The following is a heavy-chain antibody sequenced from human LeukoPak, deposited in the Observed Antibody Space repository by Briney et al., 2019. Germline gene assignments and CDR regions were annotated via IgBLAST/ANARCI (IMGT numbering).Heavy chain of an antibody. CDR2: IDASGSDT. J-gene: IGHJ4*02. CDR1: EFPFSVYA. D-gene: IGHD1-14*01. Sequence: GGSLRLSCEVSEFPFSVYAMAWVRQPPGQGLEWVSAIDASGSDTYYTDSVKGRFTISRDNSKNTVYLQMNSLRVEDTAVYYCADYRKPQGLDYWGQGTLVTVSS. V-gene: IGHV3-23*01. CDR3: ADYRKPQGLDY.